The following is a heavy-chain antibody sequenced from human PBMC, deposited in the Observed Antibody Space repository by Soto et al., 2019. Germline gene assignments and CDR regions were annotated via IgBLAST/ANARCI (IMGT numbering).Heavy chain of an antibody. CDR1: GGSISSYY. J-gene: IGHJ5*02. CDR2: IYYSGST. V-gene: IGHV4-59*08. CDR3: ARQRNWFDP. Sequence: PSETLSLTCTVSGGSISSYYWVWIRQPPGKGLEWIGYIYYSGSTNYNPSLKSRVTISVDTSKNQFSLKLSSVTAADTAVYYCARQRNWFDPWGQGTLVTVSS.